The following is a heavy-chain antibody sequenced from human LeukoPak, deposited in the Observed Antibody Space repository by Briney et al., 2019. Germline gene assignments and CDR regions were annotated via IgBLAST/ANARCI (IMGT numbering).Heavy chain of an antibody. Sequence: GRSLRLSCAASGFTFSSYGMHWVRQAPGKGLEWVAVIWYDGSNKYYADSVKGRFTISRDNSKNTLYLQMNSLRAEDTAVYYCAREGSANYYDSSGSFDPWGQETLVTVSS. CDR2: IWYDGSNK. V-gene: IGHV3-33*01. CDR1: GFTFSSYG. D-gene: IGHD3-22*01. CDR3: AREGSANYYDSSGSFDP. J-gene: IGHJ5*02.